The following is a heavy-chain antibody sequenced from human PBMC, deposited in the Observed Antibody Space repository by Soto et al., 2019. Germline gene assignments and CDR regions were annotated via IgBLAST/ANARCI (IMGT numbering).Heavy chain of an antibody. V-gene: IGHV1-46*01. D-gene: IGHD2-8*02. CDR2: INPNGGST. CDR1: GYTFTNYY. CDR3: ARPGEAGCTGGKCYLLDY. Sequence: QVQLVQSGAEVKKPGASVKVSCKASGYTFTNYYMHWVRQAPGQGLEWMGIINPNGGSTNYAQKFQGRVTMTRDTSTSTVYMEVSSLRSEDTAVYYCARPGEAGCTGGKCYLLDYWGQGTLVTVSS. J-gene: IGHJ4*02.